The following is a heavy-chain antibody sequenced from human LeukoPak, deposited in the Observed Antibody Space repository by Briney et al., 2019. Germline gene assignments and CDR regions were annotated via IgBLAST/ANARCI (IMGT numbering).Heavy chain of an antibody. CDR1: GFTFSSYA. CDR2: ISSNGGST. D-gene: IGHD1-26*01. J-gene: IGHJ4*02. Sequence: GRSLRLSCAASGFTFSSYAMHWVRQAPGKGLEYVSAISSNGGSTYYANSVKGRFTISRDNAENSLYLQMNSLRAEDTAVYYCARDREVGVTTILRNNFWGQGTLVTVSS. CDR3: ARDREVGVTTILRNNF. V-gene: IGHV3-64*01.